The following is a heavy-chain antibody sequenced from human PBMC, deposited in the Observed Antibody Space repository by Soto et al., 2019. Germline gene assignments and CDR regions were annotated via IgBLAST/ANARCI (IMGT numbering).Heavy chain of an antibody. D-gene: IGHD6-13*01. J-gene: IGHJ3*02. CDR3: ASDRGRAAAAFDI. V-gene: IGHV1-2*04. CDR1: GYTFTGYY. Sequence: ASVNVSCKASGYTFTGYYMHWVRQAPGQGLEWMGWINPNSGGTNYAQKFQGWVTMTRDTSISTAYMELSRLRSDDTAVYYGASDRGRAAAAFDIWGQGTMVTVSS. CDR2: INPNSGGT.